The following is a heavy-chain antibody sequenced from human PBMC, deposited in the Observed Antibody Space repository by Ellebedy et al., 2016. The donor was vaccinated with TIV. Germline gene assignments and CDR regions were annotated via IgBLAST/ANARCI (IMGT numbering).Heavy chain of an antibody. Sequence: GESLKISCAASGFTVSSNYMSWVRQAPGKGLEWVSVIYSGGSTYYADSVKGRFTISRDNSKNTLYLQMNSLRAEDTAVYYCARDGAVAGTHYYYGMDVWGQGTTVTVSS. CDR2: IYSGGST. V-gene: IGHV3-53*01. J-gene: IGHJ6*02. CDR1: GFTVSSNY. CDR3: ARDGAVAGTHYYYGMDV. D-gene: IGHD6-19*01.